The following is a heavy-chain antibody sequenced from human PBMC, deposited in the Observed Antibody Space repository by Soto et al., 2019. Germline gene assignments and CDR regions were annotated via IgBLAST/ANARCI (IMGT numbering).Heavy chain of an antibody. J-gene: IGHJ6*03. V-gene: IGHV4-39*01. CDR3: ARISVASRYMDV. D-gene: IGHD5-12*01. CDR2: FYYSGST. CDR1: GGSISSSSYY. Sequence: SETLSLPCTVSGGSISSSSYYWGCIRQSPGKGLEWIGSFYYSGSTYYSPSLKSRVTISGDTSKKQISLRLSSVTAADTAVYYCARISVASRYMDVWGKGTTVTVSS.